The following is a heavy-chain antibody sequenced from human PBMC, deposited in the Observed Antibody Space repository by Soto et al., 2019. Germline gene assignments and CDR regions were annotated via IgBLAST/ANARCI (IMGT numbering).Heavy chain of an antibody. Sequence: GASVKVSCKASGYTFTSAAMHWLRQAAGQRPEWMGWINAGNGNTKYSQKFQGRGTITRDISASTVYMKMSSLRSADTAVYFCARVTDYFDTIGYSREYFQHWGQGTPVTVSS. J-gene: IGHJ1*01. CDR3: ARVTDYFDTIGYSREYFQH. V-gene: IGHV1-3*01. CDR2: INAGNGNT. D-gene: IGHD3-22*01. CDR1: GYTFTSAA.